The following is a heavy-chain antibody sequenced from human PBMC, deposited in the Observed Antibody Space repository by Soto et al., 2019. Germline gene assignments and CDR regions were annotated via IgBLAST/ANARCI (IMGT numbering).Heavy chain of an antibody. V-gene: IGHV1-46*03. CDR3: RSLDYGQGY. CDR2: INPRGGGT. CDR1: GYTFTNHH. J-gene: IGHJ4*02. Sequence: QVQLAQSGAEVKKPGASVKVSCKASGYTFTNHHMHWVRQVPGEWLEWMGMINPRGGGTNYPQTFPGRVTMITYTSMSPPYMVLSRLTYDDTALYYYRSLDYGQGYWGQGTLVTVSS. D-gene: IGHD3-10*01.